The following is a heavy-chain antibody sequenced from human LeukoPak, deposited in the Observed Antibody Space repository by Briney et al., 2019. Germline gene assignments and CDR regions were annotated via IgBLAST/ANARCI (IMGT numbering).Heavy chain of an antibody. CDR1: GFTFSNYW. CDR2: IKQDGSGK. CDR3: ARDAGGLRSSTSYFDY. V-gene: IGHV3-7*03. D-gene: IGHD2-2*01. Sequence: GGSLRLSCAVSGFTFSNYWMSWVRQAPGKGLEWVAYIKQDGSGKYYVDSVKGRFTISRDNAKNSLYLQMNSLRAEDTAVYYCARDAGGLRSSTSYFDYWGQGTLVTVSS. J-gene: IGHJ4*02.